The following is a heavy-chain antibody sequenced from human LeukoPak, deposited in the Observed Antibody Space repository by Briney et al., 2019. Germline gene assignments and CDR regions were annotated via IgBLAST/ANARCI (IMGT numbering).Heavy chain of an antibody. V-gene: IGHV4-61*10. CDR3: AKDRGGSTSDPFFDY. Sequence: PSETLSLTCTVSGASVSSGSFYWSWIRQPAGKGLEWIGRIYTSGSTTSVSTNYNPSLKSRVTISVDTSKNQFSLRLSSVTAADTAVYYCAKDRGGSTSDPFFDYWGQGTLVTVSS. CDR2: IYTSGSTTSVST. D-gene: IGHD2-15*01. CDR1: GASVSSGSFY. J-gene: IGHJ4*02.